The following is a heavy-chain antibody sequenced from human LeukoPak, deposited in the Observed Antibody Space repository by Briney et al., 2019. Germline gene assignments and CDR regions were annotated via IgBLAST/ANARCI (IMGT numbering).Heavy chain of an antibody. CDR1: GGSISSYY. J-gene: IGHJ6*04. CDR2: IYYSGST. D-gene: IGHD3-10*01. V-gene: IGHV4-59*12. CDR3: ARAGITMVRGVIWYYYGMDV. Sequence: SETLSLTCTVSGGSISSYYWSWIRQPPGKGLEWIGYIYYSGSTNYNPSLKSRVTISVDTSKNQFSLKLSSVTAADTAVYYCARAGITMVRGVIWYYYGMDVWGKGTTVTVSS.